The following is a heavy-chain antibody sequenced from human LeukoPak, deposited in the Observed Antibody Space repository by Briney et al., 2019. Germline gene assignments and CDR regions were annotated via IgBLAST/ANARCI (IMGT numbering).Heavy chain of an antibody. V-gene: IGHV1-46*01. CDR2: INPSGGST. J-gene: IGHJ6*03. D-gene: IGHD3-3*01. Sequence: GASVKVSCKASGYTFTSYYMHWVRQAPGQGLEWMGIINPSGGSTSYAQKFQGRVTMTRDMSTSTVYMELSSLRSEDTAVYYCARDSNYDFWSGYYGYYYYYMDVWGKGTTVTVSS. CDR1: GYTFTSYY. CDR3: ARDSNYDFWSGYYGYYYYYMDV.